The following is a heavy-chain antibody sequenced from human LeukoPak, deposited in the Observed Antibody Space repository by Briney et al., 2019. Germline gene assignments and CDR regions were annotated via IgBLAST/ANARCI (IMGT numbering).Heavy chain of an antibody. D-gene: IGHD6-6*01. CDR3: AIRAGGSSAVPNYYYYCYMDV. CDR1: GGTFSSYD. CDR2: IIPIFGTA. J-gene: IGHJ6*03. V-gene: IGHV1-69*05. Sequence: ASVKVSCKASGGTFSSYDISWVRQAPGQGLEWMGGIIPIFGTANYAQKFQGRVTITTDESTSTAYMELSSLRSEDTAVYYCAIRAGGSSAVPNYYYYCYMDVWGKGTTVTVSS.